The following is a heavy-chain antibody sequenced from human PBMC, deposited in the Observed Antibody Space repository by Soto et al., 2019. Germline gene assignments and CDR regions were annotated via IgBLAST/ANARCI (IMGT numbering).Heavy chain of an antibody. D-gene: IGHD1-26*01. V-gene: IGHV4-31*03. CDR1: GGYIRGGGYY. Sequence: TLSLTCSVSGGYIRGGGYYWSWIRQHPGKGLEWIGYIYYSGSTYYNPSLKSRVTISVDTSKNQFSLKLSSVPAADTAVYYCAGSPSSIHFDYWGQGTLVTVSS. CDR3: AGSPSSIHFDY. J-gene: IGHJ4*02. CDR2: IYYSGST.